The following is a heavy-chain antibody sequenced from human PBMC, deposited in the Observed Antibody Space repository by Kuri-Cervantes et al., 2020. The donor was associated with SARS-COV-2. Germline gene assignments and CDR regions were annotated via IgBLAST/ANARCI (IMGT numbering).Heavy chain of an antibody. J-gene: IGHJ6*02. CDR2: IIPIFGTA. Sequence: SVKVSCKASGGTFSSYAISWVRQAPGQGLEWMGGIIPIFGTANYAQKFQGRVTITADKSTSTAYMELSRLRSDDTAVYYCARVGNRLYGMDVWGQGTTVTVSS. CDR1: GGTFSSYA. CDR3: ARVGNRLYGMDV. V-gene: IGHV1-69*06. D-gene: IGHD1-14*01.